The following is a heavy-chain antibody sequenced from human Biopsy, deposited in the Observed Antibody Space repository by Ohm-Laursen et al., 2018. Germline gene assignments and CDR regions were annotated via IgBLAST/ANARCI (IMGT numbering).Heavy chain of an antibody. Sequence: SLRLSCAASGFTFSDHGMNWVRQAPGKGLEWVSGLTWNGGTTGYADSVKGRFTISRDNAKSSLYLQMNSLRAEDTALYHCVKDKTYIFFDLWGRGKMVPVSS. J-gene: IGHJ3*01. CDR3: VKDKTYIFFDL. D-gene: IGHD3-3*02. V-gene: IGHV3-20*01. CDR2: LTWNGGTT. CDR1: GFTFSDHG.